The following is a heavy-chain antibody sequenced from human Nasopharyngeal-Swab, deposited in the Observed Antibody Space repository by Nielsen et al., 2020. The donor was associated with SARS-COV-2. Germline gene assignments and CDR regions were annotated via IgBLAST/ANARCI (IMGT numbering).Heavy chain of an antibody. CDR2: INAGNGNT. J-gene: IGHJ6*02. V-gene: IGHV1-3*01. CDR1: GYTFTSYA. Sequence: ASVKVSCKASGYTFTSYAMHWVRQAPGQRLEWMGWINAGNGNTKYSQKFQGRVTITRDTSASTAYMELSSLRSEDTAVYYCAISSGYYMALYYYYGMDVWGQGTTVTVSS. CDR3: AISSGYYMALYYYYGMDV. D-gene: IGHD3-22*01.